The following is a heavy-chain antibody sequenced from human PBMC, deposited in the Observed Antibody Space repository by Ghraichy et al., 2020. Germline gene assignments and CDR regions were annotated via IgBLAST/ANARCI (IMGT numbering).Heavy chain of an antibody. J-gene: IGHJ5*02. V-gene: IGHV4-34*01. Sequence: SETLSLTCAVYGGSFSGYYWSWIRQPPGKGLEWIGEINHSGSTNYNPSLKSRVTISVDTSKNQFSLKLSSVTAADTAVYYCARGERAARTNNWFDPWGQGTLVTVSS. CDR3: ARGERAARTNNWFDP. CDR1: GGSFSGYY. CDR2: INHSGST. D-gene: IGHD6-6*01.